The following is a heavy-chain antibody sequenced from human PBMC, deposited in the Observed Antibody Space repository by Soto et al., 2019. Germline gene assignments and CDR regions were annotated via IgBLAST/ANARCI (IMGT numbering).Heavy chain of an antibody. Sequence: ASVKVSCKASGFSFSDYFMHWVRQAPGQGLEWMGIINPSGDSRNYAQKFQGRVTITRDTSTSTVYMDLSSLRYEDTAVYYCARDSHCSSTSCYEWGGYYYYGMDVWGQGTTVTVSS. CDR3: ARDSHCSSTSCYEWGGYYYYGMDV. J-gene: IGHJ6*02. CDR1: GFSFSDYF. V-gene: IGHV1-46*01. D-gene: IGHD2-2*01. CDR2: INPSGDSR.